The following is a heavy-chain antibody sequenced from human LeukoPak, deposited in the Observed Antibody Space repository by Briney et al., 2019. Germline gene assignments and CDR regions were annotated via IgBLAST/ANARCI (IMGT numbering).Heavy chain of an antibody. J-gene: IGHJ4*02. CDR1: GDSVSSNSAA. CDR3: ARVEKDYYDSSGNFDY. CDR2: TYYRSKWYN. D-gene: IGHD3-22*01. Sequence: SQTLSLTCAISGDSVSSNSAAWNWIRQSPSRGLEWLGRTYYRSKWYNDYAVSVKSRITINPDTSKNQFSLKLSSVTAADTAVYYCARVEKDYYDSSGNFDYWGQGTLVTVSS. V-gene: IGHV6-1*01.